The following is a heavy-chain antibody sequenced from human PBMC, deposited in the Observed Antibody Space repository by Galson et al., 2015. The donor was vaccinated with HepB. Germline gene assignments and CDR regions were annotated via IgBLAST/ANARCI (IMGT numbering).Heavy chain of an antibody. D-gene: IGHD2-21*02. J-gene: IGHJ5*02. CDR1: GYTFTNYP. Sequence: SVKVSCKASGYTFTNYPIYWVRQAPGQRLEWMGWINTGNGNTKYSQKFQGRVTITRDTSASTAYMELSSLRSEDTAVYYCARDQSDFPNWFDPWGQGTLVTVSS. CDR2: INTGNGNT. CDR3: ARDQSDFPNWFDP. V-gene: IGHV1-3*04.